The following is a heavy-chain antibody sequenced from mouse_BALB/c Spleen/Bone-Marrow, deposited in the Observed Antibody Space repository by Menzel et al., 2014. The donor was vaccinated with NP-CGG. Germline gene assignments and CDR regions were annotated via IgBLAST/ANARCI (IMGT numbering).Heavy chain of an antibody. J-gene: IGHJ3*01. D-gene: IGHD2-3*01. CDR3: ARRGGGYYAWFAY. V-gene: IGHV14-3*02. CDR2: IDPANGNT. Sequence: DVKLQESGAELVKPGASVKLSCTASGFNIKDTYMHWVKQRPEQGLEWIGRIDPANGNTKYDPKFQGKAPITADTSSNTASQQLSSVTSEDTAVYYCARRGGGYYAWFAYWGQGTLVTVSA. CDR1: GFNIKDTY.